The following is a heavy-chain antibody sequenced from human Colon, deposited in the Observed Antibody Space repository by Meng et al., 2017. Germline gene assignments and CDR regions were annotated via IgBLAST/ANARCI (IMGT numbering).Heavy chain of an antibody. D-gene: IGHD4-17*01. V-gene: IGHV4-34*02. J-gene: IGHJ5*02. CDR1: GGSFSGFY. CDR3: ATGLRHGDWFDP. CDR2: IDHFGIS. Sequence: QGQIQQGGAGLLQPSETLSLTCAVSGGSFSGFYWSWIHQPPGKGLEWIGEIDHFGISNYNSSLKGRLTMSVDTSKKQISLTLTSVTAADTAVYYCATGLRHGDWFDPWGPGTLVTVSS.